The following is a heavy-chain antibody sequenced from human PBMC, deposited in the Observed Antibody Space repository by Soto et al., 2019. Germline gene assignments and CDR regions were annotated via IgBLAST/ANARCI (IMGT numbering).Heavy chain of an antibody. CDR3: VRSVPAATWQYSGMDV. D-gene: IGHD2-2*01. CDR1: GDSVSSSSC. Sequence: KTSETLSLTCAVSGDSVSSSSCWSWVRQAPGKGLEWIGEIYHSGTSNYNPSLASRVSVSVDKSRNQLSLNLKSVTAADTAVYYCVRSVPAATWQYSGMDVWGQGTTVTVSS. CDR2: IYHSGTS. J-gene: IGHJ6*02. V-gene: IGHV4-4*02.